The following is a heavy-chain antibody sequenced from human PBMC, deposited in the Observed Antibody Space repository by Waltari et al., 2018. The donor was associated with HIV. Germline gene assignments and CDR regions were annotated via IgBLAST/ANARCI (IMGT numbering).Heavy chain of an antibody. Sequence: QVQLQESGPGLVKPSQTLSLTCTVSGGSINSGSYSSNWIRQPAGKGLEWIGRIYTSGSTNYNPSLKSRVTISVDTSKNQFSLKLSSVTAADTAVYYCARGDTAMSVDYWGQGTLVTVSS. CDR1: GGSINSGSYS. CDR2: IYTSGST. D-gene: IGHD5-18*01. CDR3: ARGDTAMSVDY. J-gene: IGHJ4*02. V-gene: IGHV4-61*02.